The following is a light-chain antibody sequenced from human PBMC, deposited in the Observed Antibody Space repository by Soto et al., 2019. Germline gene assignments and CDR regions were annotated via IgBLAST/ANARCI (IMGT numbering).Light chain of an antibody. CDR1: QDISNY. CDR2: DAY. Sequence: DIQMTHSPSARSASVVDRVTSTFRASQDISNYLNWYQQKPGKATKLLIYDAYNLETGVKSRFSGSGSGTDFTLTISSMQPEDIATYYCKKYDNLTINCGNGTQLELK. CDR3: KKYDNLTIN. V-gene: IGKV1-33*01. J-gene: IGKJ5*01.